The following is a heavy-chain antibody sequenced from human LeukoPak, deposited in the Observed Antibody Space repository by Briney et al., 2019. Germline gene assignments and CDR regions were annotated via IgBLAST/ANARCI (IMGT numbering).Heavy chain of an antibody. D-gene: IGHD6-13*01. CDR2: ISYDGSNK. J-gene: IGHJ4*02. V-gene: IGHV3-30*18. CDR1: GFTFNNYA. Sequence: PGGSLRLSCAASGFTFNNYAMHWVRQAPGKGLEWVALISYDGSNKYYADSVKGRFTISRDNSKNTLFLQMNSLRGEDTAIYYCAKVGDSWDFDYWGQGTLVTVSS. CDR3: AKVGDSWDFDY.